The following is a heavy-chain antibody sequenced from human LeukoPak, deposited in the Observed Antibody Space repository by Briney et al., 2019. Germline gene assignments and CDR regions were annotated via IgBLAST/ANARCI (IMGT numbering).Heavy chain of an antibody. J-gene: IGHJ4*02. CDR1: GGSISSYY. CDR3: AREGYSYGPFDY. D-gene: IGHD5-18*01. Sequence: KPSETLSLTCTVSGGSISSYYWSWIRQPPGKGLEWIGYIYYSGSTNYNPSLKSRVTISVDTSKNQFSLKLSSVTAADTAVYYCAREGYSYGPFDYWGQGTLVTVSS. CDR2: IYYSGST. V-gene: IGHV4-59*01.